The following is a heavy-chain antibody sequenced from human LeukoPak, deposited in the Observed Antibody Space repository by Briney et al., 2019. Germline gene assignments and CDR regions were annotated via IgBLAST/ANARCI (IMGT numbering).Heavy chain of an antibody. Sequence: GGSLRLSCAASGFTFSSYAMSWVRQAPGKGLEWVSAISGSGGRKYYADSVKGRFTISRDNSKNTLYLQMNSLRAEDTAVYYCARPPRRGDHDHFYTWGQGTMVTVSS. CDR2: ISGSGGRK. CDR1: GFTFSSYA. V-gene: IGHV3-23*01. J-gene: IGHJ3*02. CDR3: ARPPRRGDHDHFYT. D-gene: IGHD2-21*01.